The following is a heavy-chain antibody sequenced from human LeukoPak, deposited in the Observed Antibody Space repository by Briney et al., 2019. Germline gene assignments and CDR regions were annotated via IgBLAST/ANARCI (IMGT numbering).Heavy chain of an antibody. Sequence: GGSLRLYCAASGFTVSTNYMTWVRQAPGKGLEWVSVIYTGGSSSYADSVKGRFTISRDNSKNTLSLQMNSLRAEDTAVYYCARVREVNYLDYWGQGTLVTVSS. CDR3: ARVREVNYLDY. CDR1: GFTVSTNY. V-gene: IGHV3-53*01. J-gene: IGHJ4*02. CDR2: IYTGGSS.